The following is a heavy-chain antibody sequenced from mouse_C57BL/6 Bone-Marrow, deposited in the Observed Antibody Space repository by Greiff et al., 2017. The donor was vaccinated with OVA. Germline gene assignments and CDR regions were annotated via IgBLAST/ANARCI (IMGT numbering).Heavy chain of an antibody. V-gene: IGHV1-64*01. CDR2: IHPNSGST. CDR1: GYTFTSYW. Sequence: QVQLKQPGAELVKPGASVKLSCKASGYTFTSYWMHWVKQRPGQGLEWIGMIHPNSGSTNYNEKFKSKATLTVDKSSSTAYMRLSSLTSEDSAVYYCARRGTSGYFDYWGQGTTLTVSS. J-gene: IGHJ2*01. D-gene: IGHD2-14*01. CDR3: ARRGTSGYFDY.